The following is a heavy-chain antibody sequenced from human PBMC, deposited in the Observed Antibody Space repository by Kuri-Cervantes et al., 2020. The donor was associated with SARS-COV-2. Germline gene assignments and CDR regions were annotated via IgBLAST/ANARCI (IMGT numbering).Heavy chain of an antibody. V-gene: IGHV3-21*04. CDR2: ISSSSSYI. CDR1: GFTFSSYS. CDR3: AREPTGLPYSNYVGYYYYYGMDV. J-gene: IGHJ6*02. D-gene: IGHD4-11*01. Sequence: GGSLRLSCAASGFTFSSYSMNWVRQAPGKGLEWVSSISSSSSYIYYADSVKGRFTISRDNAKNSLYLQMNSLRAEDTALYYCAREPTGLPYSNYVGYYYYYGMDVWGQGTTVTVSS.